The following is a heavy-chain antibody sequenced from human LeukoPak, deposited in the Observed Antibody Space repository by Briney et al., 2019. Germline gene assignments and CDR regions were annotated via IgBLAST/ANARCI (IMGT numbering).Heavy chain of an antibody. Sequence: GWSLRLSCAASGFTFSNYAMSWVRQAPAKGLEWVSAISASGDSTDHPDSVKGRFTMYRDNSRNKLYIQMKRLRAEDTAVYYCGKGYYTYGNDYFDFWGQGTLVTVSS. CDR3: GKGYYTYGNDYFDF. CDR2: ISASGDST. J-gene: IGHJ4*02. CDR1: GFTFSNYA. D-gene: IGHD3-3*01. V-gene: IGHV3-23*01.